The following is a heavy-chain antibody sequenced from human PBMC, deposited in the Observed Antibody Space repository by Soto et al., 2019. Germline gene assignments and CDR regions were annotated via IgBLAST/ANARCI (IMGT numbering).Heavy chain of an antibody. CDR1: GFTFSDYY. CDR3: ARRAAAGRSFDY. Sequence: PWGSLGLSCAASGFTFSDYYMTWIRQAPGKGLEWVSYSSSSGNSIYYADSVRGRFTVSRDNAKNSLFLQMNSLRAEDTAVYYCARRAAAGRSFDYWGLGTLVTVSS. J-gene: IGHJ4*02. V-gene: IGHV3-11*01. D-gene: IGHD6-13*01. CDR2: SSSSGNSI.